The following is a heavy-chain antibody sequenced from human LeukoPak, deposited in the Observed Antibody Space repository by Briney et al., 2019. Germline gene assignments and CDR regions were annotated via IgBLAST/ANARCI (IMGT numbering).Heavy chain of an antibody. CDR1: GFTFSSYW. V-gene: IGHV3-7*01. CDR2: IKQDGSEK. D-gene: IGHD3-22*01. Sequence: PGGSLTLSCAASGFTFSSYWMSWVRQAPGKGLEWVANIKQDGSEKYYVGSVKGPFTISRDNAKNSVYLQMNSLRAEDTAVYYCARDYYDSRCYSRGYFDYWGQGTLVRVFS. J-gene: IGHJ4*02. CDR3: ARDYYDSRCYSRGYFDY.